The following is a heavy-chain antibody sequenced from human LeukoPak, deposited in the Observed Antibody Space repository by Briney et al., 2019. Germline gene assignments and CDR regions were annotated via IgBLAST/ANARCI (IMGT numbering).Heavy chain of an antibody. J-gene: IGHJ4*02. CDR2: INHSGST. CDR3: ARGYGYRLLDY. CDR1: GGSFSGYY. V-gene: IGHV4-34*01. Sequence: SETLSLTCAVYGGSFSGYYWSWIRQPPGKGLEWIGEINHSGSTNYNPSLKSRVTISVDTSKSQFSLKLSSVTAADTAVYYCARGYGYRLLDYWGQGTLVTVSS. D-gene: IGHD1-1*01.